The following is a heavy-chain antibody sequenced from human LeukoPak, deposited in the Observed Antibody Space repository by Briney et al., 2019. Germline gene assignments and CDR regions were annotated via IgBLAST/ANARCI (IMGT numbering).Heavy chain of an antibody. CDR3: ARGVRTSSGYDSGI. V-gene: IGHV3-74*01. Sequence: GGSLRLSCAASGFSFSNYWMHWVHQAPGKGLVWVSRINSDGSSTSYADSVKGRFTISRDNAKNTLYLQMNSLRAEDTAVYYCARGVRTSSGYDSGIWGQGTMVTVSS. D-gene: IGHD5-12*01. CDR2: INSDGSST. CDR1: GFSFSNYW. J-gene: IGHJ3*02.